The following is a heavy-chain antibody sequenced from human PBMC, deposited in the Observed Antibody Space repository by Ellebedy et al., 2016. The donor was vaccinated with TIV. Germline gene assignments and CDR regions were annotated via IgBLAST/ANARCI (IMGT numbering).Heavy chain of an antibody. CDR2: TSNDGTYK. V-gene: IGHV3-30*04. D-gene: IGHD6-13*01. Sequence: GESLKISCAASGFTFDNHAMHWVRQTPGIGLDWVAVTSNDGTYKYYADSVKGRFTISRDNSKNTLFLQMNSRRPEDTAVYYCARQARRGIWYLHSWGQGTLVTVSS. CDR3: ARQARRGIWYLHS. CDR1: GFTFDNHA. J-gene: IGHJ4*02.